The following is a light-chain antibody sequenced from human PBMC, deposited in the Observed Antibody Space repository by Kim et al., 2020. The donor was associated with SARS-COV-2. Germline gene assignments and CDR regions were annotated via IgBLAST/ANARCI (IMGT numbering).Light chain of an antibody. CDR3: SAWDSSLNAWV. Sequence: QTATLTCTGNNNNVGNQGAAWLQQHQSHPPKLLSYRNNNRPSGISERFSASRSADTASLTITGLQPEDETDYYCSAWDSSLNAWVFGGGTQLTVL. CDR2: RNN. V-gene: IGLV10-54*04. J-gene: IGLJ3*02. CDR1: NNNVGNQG.